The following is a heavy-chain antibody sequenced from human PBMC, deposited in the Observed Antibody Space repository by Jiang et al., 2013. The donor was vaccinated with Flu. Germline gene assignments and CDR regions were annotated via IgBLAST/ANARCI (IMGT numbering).Heavy chain of an antibody. D-gene: IGHD3-9*01. CDR1: GGSVSSHY. V-gene: IGHV4-59*02. CDR3: ARVGVDILTGYYPADAFDI. J-gene: IGHJ3*02. Sequence: GLVKPSETVSLTCTLSGGSVSSHYWSWIRQPPGKGLEWIGYIYHSGSTTYNPSLKSRVTISVDTSKNQISLKLSSVTAADTAVYYCARVGVDILTGYYPADAFDIWGQGTMVTVSS. CDR2: IYHSGST.